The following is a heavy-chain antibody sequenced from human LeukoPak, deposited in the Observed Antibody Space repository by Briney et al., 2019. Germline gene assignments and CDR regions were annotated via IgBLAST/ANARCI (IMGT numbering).Heavy chain of an antibody. CDR2: ISTFSSYT. Sequence: GGSLRLSCAASGFTFSSYVMSWVRQAPGKGLEWLSYISTFSSYTNYADSVKGRFTISRDNAKNSLYLQMNSLRAEDTAVYYCARGAISAAGEFDFWGQGILVTVSS. CDR1: GFTFSSYV. V-gene: IGHV3-11*05. CDR3: ARGAISAAGEFDF. D-gene: IGHD6-13*01. J-gene: IGHJ4*02.